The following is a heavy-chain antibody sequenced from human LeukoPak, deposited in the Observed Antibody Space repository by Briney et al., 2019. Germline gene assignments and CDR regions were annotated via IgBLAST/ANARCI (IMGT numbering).Heavy chain of an antibody. Sequence: GASVKVSCKASGYTFSRYVVHWVRQAPGQTPEWMGWINAGNGGTKYSQNFQGRVTITWDRSANTAYMELSSLTSEDTALYYCVRHDCGDTCYPGGYWGQGTLVAVSS. V-gene: IGHV1-3*01. CDR3: VRHDCGDTCYPGGY. CDR1: GYTFSRYV. D-gene: IGHD2-21*01. J-gene: IGHJ4*02. CDR2: INAGNGGT.